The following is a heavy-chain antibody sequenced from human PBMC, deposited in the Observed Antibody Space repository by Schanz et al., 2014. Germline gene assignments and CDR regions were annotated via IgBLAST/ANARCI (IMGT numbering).Heavy chain of an antibody. V-gene: IGHV3-11*05. CDR3: AKDAAYYDSVIFPDH. CDR2: ISSSSSYT. J-gene: IGHJ4*02. CDR1: GLNFDYYG. D-gene: IGHD3-22*01. Sequence: QVQLVESGGGVVQPGRSLRLSCATSGLNFDYYGMNWVRQAPGKGLEWVSYISSSSSYTNYADSVKGRFTITRDNSKNTLYLQMNSLRAEDTAIYFCAKDAAYYDSVIFPDHWGQGTLVTVSS.